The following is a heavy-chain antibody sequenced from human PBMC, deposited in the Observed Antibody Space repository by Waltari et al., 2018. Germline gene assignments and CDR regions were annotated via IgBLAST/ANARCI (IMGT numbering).Heavy chain of an antibody. CDR3: ARGGKYQLLSWFDP. Sequence: SGGGLVQPGGSLRLSCAASGFTCSSYAMRRVRLPPGKGLEWMGETNHSGSTNYNPSLKSRVTISVDTSKNQFSLKLSSVTAADTAVYYCARGGKYQLLSWFDPWGQGTLVTVSS. CDR2: TNHSGST. J-gene: IGHJ5*02. CDR1: GFTCSSYA. D-gene: IGHD2-2*01. V-gene: IGHV4-34*01.